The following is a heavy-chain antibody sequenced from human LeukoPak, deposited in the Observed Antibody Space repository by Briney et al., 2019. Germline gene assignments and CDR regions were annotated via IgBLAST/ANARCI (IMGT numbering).Heavy chain of an antibody. J-gene: IGHJ4*02. CDR1: SGSFSNYH. V-gene: IGHV4-34*01. CDR2: INHSGSI. Sequence: SETLSLTCGVYSGSFSNYHWTWIRQPPGKGLEWIGEINHSGSIHYNPSLGSRVTISQDTSKNQVSLKLSSVTAADTAVYYCASVRGYSYGPPSIWGQGTLVTVSS. D-gene: IGHD5-18*01. CDR3: ASVRGYSYGPPSI.